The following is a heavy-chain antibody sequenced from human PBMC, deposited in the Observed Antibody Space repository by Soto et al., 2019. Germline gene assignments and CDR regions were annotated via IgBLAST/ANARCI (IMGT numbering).Heavy chain of an antibody. J-gene: IGHJ3*02. V-gene: IGHV3-23*01. D-gene: IGHD3-22*01. Sequence: AGGSLRLSCAASGFTFSSYAMSWVRQAPGKGLEWVSAISGSGGSTYYADSVKGRFTISRDNSKNTLYLQMNSLRAEDTAVYYCAKPTPTYYYDSSGPYAFDIWGQGTMVTVSS. CDR3: AKPTPTYYYDSSGPYAFDI. CDR1: GFTFSSYA. CDR2: ISGSGGST.